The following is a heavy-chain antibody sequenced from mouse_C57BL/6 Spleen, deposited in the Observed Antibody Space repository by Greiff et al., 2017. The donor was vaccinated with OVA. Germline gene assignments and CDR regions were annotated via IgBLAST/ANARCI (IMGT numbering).Heavy chain of an antibody. Sequence: EVQVVESGGGLVQPGGSMKLSCAASGFTFSDAWMDWVRQSPEKGLEWVAEIRNKANNHATYYAESVKGRFTISRDDSKSSVYLQMNSLRAEDTGIYYCTRDYGSRGDAMDYWGQGTSVTVSS. CDR2: IRNKANNHAT. V-gene: IGHV6-6*01. D-gene: IGHD1-1*01. CDR3: TRDYGSRGDAMDY. J-gene: IGHJ4*01. CDR1: GFTFSDAW.